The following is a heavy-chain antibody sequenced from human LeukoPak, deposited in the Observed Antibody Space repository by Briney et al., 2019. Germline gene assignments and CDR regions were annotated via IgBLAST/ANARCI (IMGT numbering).Heavy chain of an antibody. J-gene: IGHJ4*02. Sequence: GGSLRLSCAASGITFSSYAMIWVRQAPGKGLEWVSGISGSGSSAYYADSVRGRFTISRDNSKNTLYLQMNSLRAEDTAIYYCAKNLNDYSPYYFDYRGQGTLVTVSS. D-gene: IGHD4-11*01. CDR3: AKNLNDYSPYYFDY. V-gene: IGHV3-23*01. CDR2: ISGSGSSA. CDR1: GITFSSYA.